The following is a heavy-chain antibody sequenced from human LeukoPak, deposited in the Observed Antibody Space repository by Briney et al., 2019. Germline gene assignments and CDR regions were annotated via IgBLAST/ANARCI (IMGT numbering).Heavy chain of an antibody. J-gene: IGHJ4*02. V-gene: IGHV4-34*01. Sequence: PSETLSLTCAVYGGSFSGYYWSWVRQPPGKGLEWIEEINHSGSTNYNPSLKSRVTISVDTSKNQFSLKLSSVTAADTAVYYCARAWGYSYVDYWGQGTLVTVSS. CDR3: ARAWGYSYVDY. CDR2: INHSGST. D-gene: IGHD5-18*01. CDR1: GGSFSGYY.